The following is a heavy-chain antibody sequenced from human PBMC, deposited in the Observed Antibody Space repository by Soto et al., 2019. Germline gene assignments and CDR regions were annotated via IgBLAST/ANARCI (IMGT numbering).Heavy chain of an antibody. D-gene: IGHD6-13*01. CDR1: GFTFSSYA. V-gene: IGHV3-23*01. J-gene: IGHJ4*02. CDR3: AKVCGVGSSSCYASFDY. Sequence: GGSLRLSCAASGFTFSSYAMSWVRQAPGKGLEWVSAMSGSGGSTYYADSVKGRCTISRDNSKNTLYLQMNSLRAEDTAVYCCAKVCGVGSSSCYASFDYWGQGTLVTVSS. CDR2: MSGSGGST.